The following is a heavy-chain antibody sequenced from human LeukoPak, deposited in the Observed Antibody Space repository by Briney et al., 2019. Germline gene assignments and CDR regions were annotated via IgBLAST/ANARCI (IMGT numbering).Heavy chain of an antibody. CDR3: ARDGLGIAAAGTEDY. CDR1: GFTFSSHW. V-gene: IGHV3-7*01. Sequence: GGSLRLSCAASGFTFSSHWMSWDRQAPGKGLEWVANIKKDGSEKYYVDAVKGRFTISRDNAKTSLYLQMNSLRAEDTAVYYCARDGLGIAAAGTEDYWGQGTLVTVSS. J-gene: IGHJ4*02. D-gene: IGHD6-13*01. CDR2: IKKDGSEK.